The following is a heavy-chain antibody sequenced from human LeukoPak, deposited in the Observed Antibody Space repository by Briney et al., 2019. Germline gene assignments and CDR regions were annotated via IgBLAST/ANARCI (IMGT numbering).Heavy chain of an antibody. V-gene: IGHV3-48*03. CDR3: ARGGYASNAFIIVVPAAMDY. D-gene: IGHD2-2*01. Sequence: GGSLRLSCAASGFTFSSYEMNWVRQAPGKGLEWVSYISSSGSTIYYADSVKGRFTISRDNAKNSLYLQMNSLRAEDTAVYYCARGGYASNAFIIVVPAAMDYWGQGTLVTVSS. CDR1: GFTFSSYE. CDR2: ISSSGSTI. J-gene: IGHJ4*02.